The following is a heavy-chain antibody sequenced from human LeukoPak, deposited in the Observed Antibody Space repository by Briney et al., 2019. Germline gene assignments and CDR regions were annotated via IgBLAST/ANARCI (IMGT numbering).Heavy chain of an antibody. CDR3: ARVPYYDFWS. J-gene: IGHJ4*02. V-gene: IGHV3-7*01. CDR1: GFTFSSYR. CDR2: IKQDGSEK. D-gene: IGHD3-3*01. Sequence: GGSLRLSCAASGFTFSSYRMSWVRQAPGKGLEWVANIKQDGSEKYYVDSVKGRFTISRDNAKNSLYLQMNSLRAEDTAVYYCARVPYYDFWSWGQGTLVTVSS.